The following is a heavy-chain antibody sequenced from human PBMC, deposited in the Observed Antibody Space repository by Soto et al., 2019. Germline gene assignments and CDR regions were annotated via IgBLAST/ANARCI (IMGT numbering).Heavy chain of an antibody. J-gene: IGHJ4*02. CDR2: IYYSGST. CDR1: GGSISSGGYY. CDR3: AREWRDYYFDY. V-gene: IGHV4-31*03. Sequence: QVQLQESGPGLVKPSQILSLTRTVSGGSISSGGYYWSWIRQHPGKGLEWIGYIYYSGSTYYNPSLKSRVTISVDTSKNQFSLKLSSVTAADTAVYYCAREWRDYYFDYWGQGTLVTVSS.